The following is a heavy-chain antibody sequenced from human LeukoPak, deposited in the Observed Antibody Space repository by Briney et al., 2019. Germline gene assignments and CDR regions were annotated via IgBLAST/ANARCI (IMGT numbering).Heavy chain of an antibody. CDR2: FDPEDGET. D-gene: IGHD3-10*01. Sequence: GASVKVSCKVSGYTLTELSMHWVRQAPGKGLEWMGGFDPEDGETIYAQKFQGRVTMTEDTSTDTAYMELSSLRSEDTAVYYCATWFREFYYFDYWGQGTLVTVSS. J-gene: IGHJ4*02. V-gene: IGHV1-24*01. CDR3: ATWFREFYYFDY. CDR1: GYTLTELS.